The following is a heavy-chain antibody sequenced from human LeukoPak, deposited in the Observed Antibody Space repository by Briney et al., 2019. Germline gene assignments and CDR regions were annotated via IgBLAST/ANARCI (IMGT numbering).Heavy chain of an antibody. Sequence: TSQTLSLTSTVYGGSISSGSYYWSWIRQPGGKGLEGIGRIYTSRSTNYTPSLTSRVTISVPTSKNQFSLKLSSVTAADTAVYYCARGRPFSCSWPLFDYWGQGTLVTVSS. V-gene: IGHV4-61*02. CDR2: IYTSRST. J-gene: IGHJ4*02. CDR1: GGSISSGSYY. D-gene: IGHD6-13*01. CDR3: ARGRPFSCSWPLFDY.